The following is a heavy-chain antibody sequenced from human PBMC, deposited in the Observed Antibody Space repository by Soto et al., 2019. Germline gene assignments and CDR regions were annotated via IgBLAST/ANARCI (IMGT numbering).Heavy chain of an antibody. CDR2: IYYSGST. CDR1: GGSISSSSYY. CDR3: ARRGVRGGFVFDP. J-gene: IGHJ5*02. D-gene: IGHD1-26*01. Sequence: QLQLQESGPGLVKPSETLSLTCTVSGGSISSSSYYWGWIRQPPGKGLEWIGSIYYSGSTYYNPSLKSRVTISVDTSKNQFSLKLSSVTAADTAVYYCARRGVRGGFVFDPWGQGTLVTVSS. V-gene: IGHV4-39*01.